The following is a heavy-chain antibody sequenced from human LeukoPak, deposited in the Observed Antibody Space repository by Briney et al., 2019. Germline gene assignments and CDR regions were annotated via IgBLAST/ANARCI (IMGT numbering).Heavy chain of an antibody. J-gene: IGHJ4*02. Sequence: PGGSLRLSCAASGFTFSTYGMDWVRQPPGKGLEWIGEINHSGSTNYNPSLKSRVTISVDTSKNQFSLKLSSVTAADTAVYYCARAEDSSSWYGSGFDYWGQGTLVTVSS. D-gene: IGHD6-13*01. CDR1: GFTFSTYG. V-gene: IGHV4-34*01. CDR2: INHSGST. CDR3: ARAEDSSSWYGSGFDY.